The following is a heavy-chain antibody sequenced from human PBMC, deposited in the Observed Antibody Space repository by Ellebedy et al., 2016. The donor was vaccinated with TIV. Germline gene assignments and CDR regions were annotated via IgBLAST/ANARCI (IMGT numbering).Heavy chain of an antibody. CDR3: VNGGRGD. J-gene: IGHJ4*02. Sequence: GESLKISXSASGFTFSRNAMHWVRQAPGKGLEYVSAVSDDGGTTYYADSVKGRFTISRDNSKNTLYLQMSSLRAEDTAVYYCVNGGRGDWGQGTLVTVSS. CDR2: VSDDGGTT. V-gene: IGHV3-64D*06. D-gene: IGHD3-16*01. CDR1: GFTFSRNA.